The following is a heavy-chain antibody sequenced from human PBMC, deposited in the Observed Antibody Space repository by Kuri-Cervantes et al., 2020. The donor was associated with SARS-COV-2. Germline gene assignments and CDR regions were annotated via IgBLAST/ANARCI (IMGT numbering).Heavy chain of an antibody. J-gene: IGHJ4*02. CDR1: GGSISSSSYY. V-gene: IGHV4-39*01. CDR2: IYYSGST. D-gene: IGHD3-3*01. CDR3: ATHYDFWSAFDY. Sequence: SETLSLTCTVSGGSISSSSYYWGWIRQPPGKGLEWIGSIYYSGSTYYNPSLKSRVTISVDTSKNQFSLKLSSVTAADTAVYYCATHYDFWSAFDYWGQGTLVTVSP.